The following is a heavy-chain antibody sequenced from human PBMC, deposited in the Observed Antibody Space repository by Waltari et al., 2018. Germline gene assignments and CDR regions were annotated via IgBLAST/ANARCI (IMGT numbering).Heavy chain of an antibody. CDR3: ARDKGSGWFDP. D-gene: IGHD2-15*01. CDR1: GYTFISYG. CDR2: ISTSSGNT. Sequence: QVQLVQSGAEVKKPGASVKVSCKAFGYTFISYGLSWVRQAPGQGREWMGWISTSSGNTNYGQNFQGRVTMTADTSTSTAYMELRSLKSDDTAVYYCARDKGSGWFDPWGQGTLVTVSS. J-gene: IGHJ5*02. V-gene: IGHV1-18*01.